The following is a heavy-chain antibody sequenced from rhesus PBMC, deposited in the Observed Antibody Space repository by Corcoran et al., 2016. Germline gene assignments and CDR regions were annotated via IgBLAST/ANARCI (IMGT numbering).Heavy chain of an antibody. CDR2: IIPLVGIT. J-gene: IGHJ4*01. Sequence: QVQLVQSGAEVKKPGASVKVSCKASGFTFGSYAISLVRQAPGQGLEWMGVIIPLVGITHYAEKFQGRVTITADTATITAYMELSSLRSEDTAVYYCARGRIAAAIDYWGQGVLVTVSS. D-gene: IGHD6-43*01. CDR3: ARGRIAAAIDY. V-gene: IGHV1-198*02. CDR1: GFTFGSYA.